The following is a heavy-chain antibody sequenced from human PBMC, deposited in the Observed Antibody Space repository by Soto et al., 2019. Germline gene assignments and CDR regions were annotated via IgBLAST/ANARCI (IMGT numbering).Heavy chain of an antibody. Sequence: ASVKVSCKASGYTFTSYDINWVRQATGQGLEWMGWMNPNSGNTGYAQKFQGRVTMTRNTSISTAYMELSSLRSEDTAVYYCARGGGRRYQLLSRTNNWFDPWGQGTLVTVSS. CDR2: MNPNSGNT. CDR1: GYTFTSYD. D-gene: IGHD2-2*01. V-gene: IGHV1-8*01. CDR3: ARGGGRRYQLLSRTNNWFDP. J-gene: IGHJ5*02.